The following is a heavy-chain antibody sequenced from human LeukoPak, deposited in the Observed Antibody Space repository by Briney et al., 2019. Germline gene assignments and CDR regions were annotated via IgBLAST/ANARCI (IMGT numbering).Heavy chain of an antibody. CDR2: IYYSGST. D-gene: IGHD1-26*01. Sequence: SQTLSLTCTVSGGSINSGDYYWSWTRQPPGKGMEWIGYIYYSGSTNYNPSLKSRVTISVDTSKNQFSLKLSSVTAADTAVYYCVREGGVGATDYWGQGTLVTVSS. J-gene: IGHJ4*02. CDR3: VREGGVGATDY. V-gene: IGHV4-30-4*08. CDR1: GGSINSGDYY.